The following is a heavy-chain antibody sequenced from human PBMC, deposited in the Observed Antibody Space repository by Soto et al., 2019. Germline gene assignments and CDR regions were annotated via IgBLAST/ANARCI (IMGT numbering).Heavy chain of an antibody. V-gene: IGHV4-30-2*01. J-gene: IGHJ5*02. CDR3: ARACSSIPPLGFDP. CDR1: GGSISSGGYS. D-gene: IGHD6-13*01. Sequence: SSETLSLTCAVSGGSISSGGYSWSWIRQPPGKGLEWIGYIYHSGSTYYNPSLKSRVTISVDRSKNQFSLKLSSVTAADTAVYYCARACSSIPPLGFDPWGQGTLVTVSS. CDR2: IYHSGST.